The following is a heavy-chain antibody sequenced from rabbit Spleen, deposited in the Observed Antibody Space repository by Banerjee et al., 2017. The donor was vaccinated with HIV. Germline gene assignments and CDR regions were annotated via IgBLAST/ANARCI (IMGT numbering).Heavy chain of an antibody. Sequence: ELVESGGGLVQPGESLKLSCKASGIDFSSYGISWVRQAPGKGLEWIACIDTNNGDTDYATWAKGRFTISKTSTTVTLQMASLTAADTATYFCARDSNDWCFDVWGPGTLVTVS. J-gene: IGHJ2*01. CDR1: GIDFSSYG. CDR2: IDTNNGDT. D-gene: IGHD4-1*01. CDR3: ARDSNDWCFDV. V-gene: IGHV1S45*01.